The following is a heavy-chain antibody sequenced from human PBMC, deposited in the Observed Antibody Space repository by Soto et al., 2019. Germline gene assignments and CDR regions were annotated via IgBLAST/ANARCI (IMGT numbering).Heavy chain of an antibody. Sequence: SETLSLTCAVSSGSISSSNWWSWVRQPPGKGLEWIGEIYHSGSTNYNPSLKSRVTISVDKSKNQFSLKLSSVTAADTAVYYCARLICTNGVCPYYFDYWGQGTLVTVSS. J-gene: IGHJ4*02. CDR3: ARLICTNGVCPYYFDY. CDR1: SGSISSSNW. CDR2: IYHSGST. D-gene: IGHD2-8*01. V-gene: IGHV4-4*02.